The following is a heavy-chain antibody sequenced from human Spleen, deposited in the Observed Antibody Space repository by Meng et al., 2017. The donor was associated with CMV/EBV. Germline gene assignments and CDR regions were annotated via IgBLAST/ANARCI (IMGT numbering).Heavy chain of an antibody. Sequence: LSLTCAASGFTFSNSDMNWVRQAPGKALEWVANINQDGSQRNYVDSVKGRFTISRDNAKNSMYLQMNSLRVEDTAVYYCGRDMDVWGQGTTVTVSS. CDR1: GFTFSNSD. CDR2: INQDGSQR. J-gene: IGHJ6*02. CDR3: GRDMDV. V-gene: IGHV3-7*01.